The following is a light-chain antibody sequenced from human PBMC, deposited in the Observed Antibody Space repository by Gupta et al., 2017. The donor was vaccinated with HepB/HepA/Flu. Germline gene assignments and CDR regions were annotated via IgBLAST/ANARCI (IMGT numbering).Light chain of an antibody. V-gene: IGLV2-18*02. CDR1: SSDVGSYNR. CDR3: GSYTSSSTYVV. J-gene: IGLJ2*01. Sequence: QSALTQPPSVSGSPGQSVTISCIGTSSDVGSYNRVPWYQQPPGTAPKLMIYEVTNRPSGVPDRFSGSKSGNTASLTISGLQAEDEADYYCGSYTSSSTYVVFGGRTKLTVL. CDR2: EVT.